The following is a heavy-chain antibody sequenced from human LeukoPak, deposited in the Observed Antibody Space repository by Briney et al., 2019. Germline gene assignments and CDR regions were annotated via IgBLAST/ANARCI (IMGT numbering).Heavy chain of an antibody. CDR3: ASGVVTARLNDY. CDR2: INHSGST. CDR1: GGSFSGYY. J-gene: IGHJ4*02. Sequence: PSETLSLTCAVYGGSFSGYYWSWIRQPPGKGLEWIGEINHSGSTNYNPSLKSRVTISVDTSKNQFSLKLSSVTAADTAVYYCASGVVTARLNDYWGQGTLVTVSS. V-gene: IGHV4-34*01. D-gene: IGHD2-21*02.